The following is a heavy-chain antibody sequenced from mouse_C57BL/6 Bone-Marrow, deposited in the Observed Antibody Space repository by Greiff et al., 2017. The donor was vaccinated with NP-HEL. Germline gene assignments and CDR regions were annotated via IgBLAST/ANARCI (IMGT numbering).Heavy chain of an antibody. D-gene: IGHD2-5*01. CDR2: IYPGNSDT. V-gene: IGHV1-5*01. Sequence: EVQLQQSGTVLARPGASVKMSCKTSGYTFTSYWMHWVKQRPGQGLEWIGAIYPGNSDTSYNQKFKGKAKLTAVTSASTAYMELSSLTNEDSAVYYCTRWMVYSNLYYYAMDYWGQGTSVTVSS. J-gene: IGHJ4*01. CDR1: GYTFTSYW. CDR3: TRWMVYSNLYYYAMDY.